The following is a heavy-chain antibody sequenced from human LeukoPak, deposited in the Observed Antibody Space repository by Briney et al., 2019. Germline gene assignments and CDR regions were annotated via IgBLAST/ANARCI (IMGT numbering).Heavy chain of an antibody. CDR2: ITTYSNYI. D-gene: IGHD2-2*01. V-gene: IGHV3-21*01. CDR1: GFTFSSYS. CDR3: ARDRSVVPAAICDN. J-gene: IGHJ4*02. Sequence: GGSLRLSCAASGFTFSSYSMNWVRQAPGKGLEWVSSITTYSNYIYYADSAKGRFTISRDNAKNSLYLQMNSLRAEDTAVYYCARDRSVVPAAICDNWGQGTLVTVSS.